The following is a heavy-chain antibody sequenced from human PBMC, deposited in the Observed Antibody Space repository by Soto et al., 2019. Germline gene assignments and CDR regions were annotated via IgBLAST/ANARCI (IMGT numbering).Heavy chain of an antibody. V-gene: IGHV3-33*01. CDR2: IWYDGSNK. J-gene: IGHJ4*02. CDR1: GFTFSSYG. Sequence: PGGSLRLSWAASGFTFSSYGMHWVRQAPGKGLEWVAVIWYDGSNKYYADSVKGRFTISRDNSKNTLYLQMNSLRAEDTAVYYCARRLLWFGELDYWGQGTLVTVSS. D-gene: IGHD3-10*01. CDR3: ARRLLWFGELDY.